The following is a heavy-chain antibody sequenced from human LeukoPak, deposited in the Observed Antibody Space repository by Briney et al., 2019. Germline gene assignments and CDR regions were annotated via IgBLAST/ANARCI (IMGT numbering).Heavy chain of an antibody. J-gene: IGHJ6*03. D-gene: IGHD5-18*01. V-gene: IGHV3-11*01. CDR2: ISSSGSTI. CDR1: GFTFSDYY. Sequence: GGSLRLSCAASGFTFSDYYMSWIRQAPGKGLEWVSYISSSGSTIYYADSVKGRFTISRDNAKNSLYLQMNSLRAEDTAVYYCARVGYSYGYSYYYYYMDVWGKGTTVTISS. CDR3: ARVGYSYGYSYYYYYMDV.